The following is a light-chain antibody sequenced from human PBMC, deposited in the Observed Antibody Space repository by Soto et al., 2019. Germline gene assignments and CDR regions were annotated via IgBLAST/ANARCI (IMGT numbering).Light chain of an antibody. Sequence: QSALTQPPSASGSPGQSVTISCAGTSSDIGLYNYVSWYQHHPGKAPRLLIYEVSKRPSGVPDRFSGSKSGNTASLTVSGLQAEDEADYYCRSYAGDINFDVFGGGTKVTVL. CDR3: RSYAGDINFDV. CDR1: SSDIGLYNY. J-gene: IGLJ3*02. CDR2: EVS. V-gene: IGLV2-8*01.